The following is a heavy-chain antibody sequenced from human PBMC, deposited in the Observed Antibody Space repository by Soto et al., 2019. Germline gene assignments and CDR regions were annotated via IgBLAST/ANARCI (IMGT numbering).Heavy chain of an antibody. J-gene: IGHJ3*01. CDR2: IYPGHSDT. D-gene: IGHD1-26*01. V-gene: IGHV5-51*01. CDR1: GYSLTTKR. CDR3: ARQGTGGFDG. Sequence: EESLKISCKASGYSLTTKRIGWLRQMPGKGLEWMGIIYPGHSDTRYSPSFQGHGTFSGDKYISTAYLHSNSLKASDTAMYYCARQGTGGFDGWGQGTMVTVSS.